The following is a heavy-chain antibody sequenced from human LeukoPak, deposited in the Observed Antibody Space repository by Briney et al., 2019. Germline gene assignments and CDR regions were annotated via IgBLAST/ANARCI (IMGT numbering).Heavy chain of an antibody. D-gene: IGHD4-11*01. CDR1: GFTFSSYA. CDR2: ISGSGGST. Sequence: PGGSLRLSCAAPGFTFSSYAMSWVRQAPGKGLEWVSAISGSGGSTYYADSVKGRFTISRDNSKNTLYLQMNSLRAEDTAVYYCAKGADPDYSSINWFDPWGQGTLVTVSS. V-gene: IGHV3-23*01. CDR3: AKGADPDYSSINWFDP. J-gene: IGHJ5*02.